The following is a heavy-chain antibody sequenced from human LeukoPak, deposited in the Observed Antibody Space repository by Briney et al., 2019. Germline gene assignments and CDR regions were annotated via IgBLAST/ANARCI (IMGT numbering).Heavy chain of an antibody. CDR3: AKDLAFGVAH. D-gene: IGHD2-15*01. V-gene: IGHV3-23*01. J-gene: IGHJ4*02. CDR1: GFTFTSYA. CDR2: ISGSGGST. Sequence: GESLRLSCAASGFTFTSYAMSWVRQAPGKGLEWVSAISGSGGSTYYADSVKGRFTISRDNSKNTLYLQMNSLRAEDTAVYYCAKDLAFGVAHWGQGTLVTVSS.